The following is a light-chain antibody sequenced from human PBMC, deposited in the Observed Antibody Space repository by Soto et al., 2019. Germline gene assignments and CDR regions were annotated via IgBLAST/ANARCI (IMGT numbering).Light chain of an antibody. J-gene: IGLJ3*02. CDR2: SNN. CDR1: SSNIGSNT. V-gene: IGLV1-44*01. CDR3: AAWDDSLRGWV. Sequence: QSVLTQPPSASGTPGQRVTISCSGSSSNIGSNTVNWYQQLPGTAPKLLIYSNNQRPSGVPDRFSGSKSGTSASLAISGPGSEDEADYYCAAWDDSLRGWVFGGGTQLTVL.